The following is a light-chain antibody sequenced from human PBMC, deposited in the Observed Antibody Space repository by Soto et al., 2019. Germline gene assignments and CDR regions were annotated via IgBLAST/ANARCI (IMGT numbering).Light chain of an antibody. Sequence: DIVMTQSPLLLPVTPGEPASISCRSSQSLLHGNGYNYLDWYLQKPGQSPQILIYLGSNRAAGVPDRFNGSGSGTDFTLKISRVEAEDVGVYYCMQALQTWTFGQGTKVEIK. CDR3: MQALQTWT. V-gene: IGKV2-28*01. CDR1: QSLLHGNGYNY. CDR2: LGS. J-gene: IGKJ1*01.